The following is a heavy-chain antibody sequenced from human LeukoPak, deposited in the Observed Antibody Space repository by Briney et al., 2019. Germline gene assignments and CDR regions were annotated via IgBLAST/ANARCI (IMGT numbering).Heavy chain of an antibody. D-gene: IGHD5-18*01. CDR2: IYTGGST. Sequence: GGSLRLSCAASGFTVSSNYMSWVRQAPGKGLEWVSVIYTGGSTYYADSVKGRFTISRDNSKNTLYLQMNSLRADDTAVYYCARENTAMAYFDYWGQGPLVTVSS. CDR1: GFTVSSNY. J-gene: IGHJ4*02. CDR3: ARENTAMAYFDY. V-gene: IGHV3-53*01.